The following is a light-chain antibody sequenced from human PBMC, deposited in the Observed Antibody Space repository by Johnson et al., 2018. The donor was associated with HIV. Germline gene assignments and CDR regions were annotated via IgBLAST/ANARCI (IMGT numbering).Light chain of an antibody. CDR2: ENN. CDR1: GSNIGNNY. V-gene: IGLV1-51*02. Sequence: QSVLSQPPSVSAAPGQKVSISCSGSGSNIGNNYVSWFQHLPGTAPKLLIYENNKRPSGIPDRFSASKSGTSATLGITGLQTGDEADYYCGTWDSSLSAGVFGTGTKVTVL. CDR3: GTWDSSLSAGV. J-gene: IGLJ1*01.